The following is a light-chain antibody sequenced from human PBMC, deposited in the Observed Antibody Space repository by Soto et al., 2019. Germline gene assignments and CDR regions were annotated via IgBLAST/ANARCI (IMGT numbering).Light chain of an antibody. V-gene: IGLV1-51*01. CDR1: SSNIGNNY. CDR3: GTWDSSLSAWV. CDR2: DNN. J-gene: IGLJ3*02. Sequence: QSVLTQPPSVSAAPGQTVTISCSGSSSNIGNNYVSWYQQLPGTAPKLLIYDNNKRPSGIPDRFSGSKSDTSATLGITGLQTGDEADYYCGTWDSSLSAWVFGGGTKLTVL.